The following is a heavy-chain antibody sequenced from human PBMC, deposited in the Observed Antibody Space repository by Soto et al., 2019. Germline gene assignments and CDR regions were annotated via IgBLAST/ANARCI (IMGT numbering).Heavy chain of an antibody. J-gene: IGHJ5*02. CDR1: GYTFINYD. D-gene: IGHD3-16*01. V-gene: IGHV1-8*01. CDR2: MNPDSGNT. Sequence: QVQMVQSGAEVKKPGASVKVSCKASGYTFINYDIYWVRQATGQGLEWMGWMNPDSGNTGQSKQFQGRVTMTRDTSISTAYMELSSLRSEDTAVYYCARGRFRRTWFDPWGQGTLVTVSS. CDR3: ARGRFRRTWFDP.